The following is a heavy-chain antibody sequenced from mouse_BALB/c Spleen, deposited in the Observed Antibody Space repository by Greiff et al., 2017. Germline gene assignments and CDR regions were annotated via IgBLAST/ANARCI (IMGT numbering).Heavy chain of an antibody. J-gene: IGHJ1*01. CDR3: ATIWDWYIDV. Sequence: DVHLVESGGGLVQPGGSRKLSCAASGFTFSSYGMHWVRQAPEKGLEWVAYISSGSSTIYYADTVKGRFTISRDNPKNTLFLQMTSLRSEDTAMYYCATIWDWYIDVWGAGTTVTVSS. CDR1: GFTFSSYG. V-gene: IGHV5-17*02. CDR2: ISSGSSTI. D-gene: IGHD4-1*01.